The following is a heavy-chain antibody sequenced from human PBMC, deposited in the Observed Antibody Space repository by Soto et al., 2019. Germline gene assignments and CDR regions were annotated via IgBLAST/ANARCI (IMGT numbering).Heavy chain of an antibody. Sequence: QTGGSLRLSCAASGFTFSSYAMHWVRQAPGKGLEWVAVISYDGSNKYYADSVKGRFTISRDNSKNTLYLQMNSLRAEDTAVYYCARYSMAFDYWGQGTLVTVSS. CDR3: ARYSMAFDY. CDR2: ISYDGSNK. CDR1: GFTFSSYA. J-gene: IGHJ4*02. V-gene: IGHV3-30-3*01. D-gene: IGHD3-10*01.